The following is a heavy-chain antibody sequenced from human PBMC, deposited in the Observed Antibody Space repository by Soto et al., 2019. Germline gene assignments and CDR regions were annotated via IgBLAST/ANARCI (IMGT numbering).Heavy chain of an antibody. D-gene: IGHD2-8*01. J-gene: IGHJ3*02. CDR2: IYYSGST. Sequence: SETLSLTCTVSGGSISSYYWSWIRQPPGKGLEWIGYIYYSGSTNYNPSLKSRVTISVDTSKNQFSLKLSSVTAADTAVYYCARAGGMVYAVDALDIWGQGTMVTVSS. V-gene: IGHV4-59*01. CDR1: GGSISSYY. CDR3: ARAGGMVYAVDALDI.